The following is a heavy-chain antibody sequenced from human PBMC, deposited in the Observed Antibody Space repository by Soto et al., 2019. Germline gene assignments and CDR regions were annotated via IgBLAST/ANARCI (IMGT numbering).Heavy chain of an antibody. CDR1: GFSFGDYW. J-gene: IGHJ4*01. V-gene: IGHV3-7*03. CDR2: MKKDGSEK. Sequence: EVQLVESGGALVQRGGSLRLSCAASGFSFGDYWMSWVRQAPGKGLEWVAHMKKDGSEKYYVDSVKGRFTVSRDNTKKLPVSPMNSLKAGETAGFFWGKMGSGYYTGFLFDFWGPGTLVSLFS. CDR3: GKMGSGYYTGFLFDF. D-gene: IGHD3-3*01.